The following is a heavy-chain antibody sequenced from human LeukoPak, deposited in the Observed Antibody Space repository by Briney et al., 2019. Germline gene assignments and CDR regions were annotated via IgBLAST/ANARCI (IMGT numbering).Heavy chain of an antibody. Sequence: GASVKVSCKASGYTFTSYAMHWVRQAPGQRLEWMGWINAGNGNTKYSQKFQGRVTITRDTSASTAYMELSSLRSEDTAVYYCASDSSGYSTAYYFDYWGQGTLVTVSS. D-gene: IGHD3-22*01. CDR3: ASDSSGYSTAYYFDY. CDR1: GYTFTSYA. CDR2: INAGNGNT. V-gene: IGHV1-3*01. J-gene: IGHJ4*02.